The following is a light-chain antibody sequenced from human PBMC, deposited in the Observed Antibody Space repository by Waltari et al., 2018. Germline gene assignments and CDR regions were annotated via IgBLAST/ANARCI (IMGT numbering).Light chain of an antibody. V-gene: IGKV1-5*03. CDR1: QSISSW. Sequence: DIQMTQSPSTLSASVGDRVTITCRASQSISSWLAWYQQKPGKAPKLLIYKASSLESGVPSRFSCSGSGTEFTLTISSLQPDDFATYYCQQYNSYPWTFGQGTKVDI. J-gene: IGKJ1*01. CDR3: QQYNSYPWT. CDR2: KAS.